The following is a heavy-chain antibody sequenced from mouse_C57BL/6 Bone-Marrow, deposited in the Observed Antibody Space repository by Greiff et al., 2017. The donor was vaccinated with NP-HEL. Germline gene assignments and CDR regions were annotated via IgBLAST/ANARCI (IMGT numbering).Heavy chain of an antibody. CDR1: GFTFSDYY. CDR3: ARAHYYGSSLDY. D-gene: IGHD1-1*01. Sequence: EVQVVESEGGLVQPGSSMKLSCTASGFTFSDYYMAWVRQVPEKGLEWVANINYDGSSTYYLDSLKSRFIISRDNAKNILYLQMSSLKSEDTATYYCARAHYYGSSLDYWGQGTTLTVSS. V-gene: IGHV5-16*01. CDR2: INYDGSST. J-gene: IGHJ2*01.